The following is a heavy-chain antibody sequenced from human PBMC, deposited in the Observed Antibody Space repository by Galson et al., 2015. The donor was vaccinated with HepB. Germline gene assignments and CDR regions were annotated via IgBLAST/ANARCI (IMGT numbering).Heavy chain of an antibody. CDR3: RWREAHLEY. CDR1: GFNFSTYG. D-gene: IGHD2-15*01. CDR2: ISYDGRKE. J-gene: IGHJ4*02. V-gene: IGHV3-30*03. Sequence: SLRLSCAASGFNFSTYGMQWVRQAPGKGLEWVSIISYDGRKESYTDSVKGRFTISRDNAKNIVYLQMNSLRVEDSALYYCRWREAHLEYWGQETLVIVSP.